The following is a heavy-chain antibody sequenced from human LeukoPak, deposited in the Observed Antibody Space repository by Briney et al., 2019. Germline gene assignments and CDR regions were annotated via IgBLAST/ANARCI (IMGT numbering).Heavy chain of an antibody. Sequence: GGSLRLSCAASGFTFSSYWMHWVRQAPGKGLVWVSRINSDGSSTSYADSAKGRFTISRDNAKNTLYLQMNSLRAEDTAVYYCARGAAAAGMLDWFDPWGQGTLVTVSS. D-gene: IGHD6-13*01. J-gene: IGHJ5*02. V-gene: IGHV3-74*01. CDR2: INSDGSST. CDR1: GFTFSSYW. CDR3: ARGAAAAGMLDWFDP.